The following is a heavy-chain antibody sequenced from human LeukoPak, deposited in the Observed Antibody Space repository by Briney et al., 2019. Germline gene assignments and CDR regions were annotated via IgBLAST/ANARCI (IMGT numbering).Heavy chain of an antibody. CDR2: IYYSGST. Sequence: SETLSLTCTVSGGSISSSSYHWGWIRQPPGKGLEWIGSIYYSGSTYYNPSLKSRVTISVDTSKNQFSLKLSSVTAADTAVYYCAWGVVPAALDYWGQGTLVTVSS. CDR3: AWGVVPAALDY. D-gene: IGHD2-2*01. CDR1: GGSISSSSYH. V-gene: IGHV4-39*01. J-gene: IGHJ4*02.